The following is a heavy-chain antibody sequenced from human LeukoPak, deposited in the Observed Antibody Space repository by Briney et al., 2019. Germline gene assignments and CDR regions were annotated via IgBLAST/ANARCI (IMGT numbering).Heavy chain of an antibody. D-gene: IGHD6-19*01. V-gene: IGHV4-39*07. J-gene: IGHJ4*02. CDR1: GGSISSNSYY. CDR2: VYFSGRT. CDR3: ARWGLYQYNSAWYYIDY. Sequence: SETLSLTCTVSGGSISSNSYYWGWLRQPPGKGLEWIGSVYFSGRTYYNQSLRSRATISLDTSKNQFSLQLTSVTAAGTAVYYCARWGLYQYNSAWYYIDYWGQGTLSPSPQ.